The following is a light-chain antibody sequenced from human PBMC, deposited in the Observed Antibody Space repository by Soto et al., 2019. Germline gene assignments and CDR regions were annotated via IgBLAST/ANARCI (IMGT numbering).Light chain of an antibody. CDR2: VAS. CDR1: QSVSSY. CDR3: QQRVTWPPIT. J-gene: IGKJ5*01. V-gene: IGKV3-11*01. Sequence: EIVLTQSPATLSLSPGERATLSCRARQSVSSYLAWYQQKPGQAPRLLIYVASNRATGIPARFSGSGSGTDFTLTISSLEPEDFAIYYCQQRVTWPPITFGQGTRLEIK.